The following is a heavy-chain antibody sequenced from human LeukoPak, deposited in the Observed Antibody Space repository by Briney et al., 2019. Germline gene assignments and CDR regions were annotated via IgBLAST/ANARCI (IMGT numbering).Heavy chain of an antibody. J-gene: IGHJ4*02. CDR2: IGSNGGST. CDR1: GFTFSRYQ. CDR3: VKDFSSWSFDD. D-gene: IGHD6-13*01. V-gene: IGHV3-64D*06. Sequence: GGSLRLSCSASGFTFSRYQMHWVRQAPGKGLEYISAIGSNGGSTYYADSVKGRFTISRDNSKNMLYLQMSILRAEDTAVYYCVKDFSSWSFDDWGQGTLVTVSS.